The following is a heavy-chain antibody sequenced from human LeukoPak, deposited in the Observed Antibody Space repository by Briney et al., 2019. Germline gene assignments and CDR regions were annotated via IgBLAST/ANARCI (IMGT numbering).Heavy chain of an antibody. CDR3: ASSLVYTNANWCAP. CDR2: IIPIFGTA. D-gene: IGHD5/OR15-5a*01. Sequence: ASVKVSCKASGGTFSSYAISWVRQAPGQGLEWMGGIIPIFGTANYAQKFQGRVTITTDESTSTAYMELSSLRSEDTAVYYCASSLVYTNANWCAPWGQGTLVTVSS. V-gene: IGHV1-69*05. CDR1: GGTFSSYA. J-gene: IGHJ5*02.